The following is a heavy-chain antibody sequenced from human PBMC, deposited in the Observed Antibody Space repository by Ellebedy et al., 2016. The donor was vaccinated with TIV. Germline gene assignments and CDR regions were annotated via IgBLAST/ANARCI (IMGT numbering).Heavy chain of an antibody. V-gene: IGHV3-30*04. CDR1: GFTFSSYA. J-gene: IGHJ4*02. CDR2: ISYDGSNK. CDR3: ARASCGGDCSGHGDY. Sequence: GESLKISCAASGFTFSSYAMHWVRQAPGKGLEWVAVISYDGSNKYYADSVKGRFTISRDNSKNTLYLQMNSLRAEDTAVYYCARASCGGDCSGHGDYWGQGTLVTVSS. D-gene: IGHD2-21*02.